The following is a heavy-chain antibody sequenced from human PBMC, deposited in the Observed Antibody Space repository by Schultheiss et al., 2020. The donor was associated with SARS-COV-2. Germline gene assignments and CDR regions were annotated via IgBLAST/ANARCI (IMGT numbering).Heavy chain of an antibody. CDR3: ARDPDYSNWFDP. D-gene: IGHD4-11*01. V-gene: IGHV4-31*03. J-gene: IGHJ5*02. CDR2: IYYSGST. Sequence: SETLSLTCTVSGGSISSGGYYWSWIRQHPGKGLEWIGYIYYSGSTYYNPSLKSRVTISVDMSKNQFSLKLSSVTAADTAVYYCARDPDYSNWFDPWGQGTLVTVSS. CDR1: GGSISSGGYY.